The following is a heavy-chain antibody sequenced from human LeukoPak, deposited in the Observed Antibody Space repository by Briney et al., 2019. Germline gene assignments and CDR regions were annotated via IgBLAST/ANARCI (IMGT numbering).Heavy chain of an antibody. CDR1: GGSISSSAFY. J-gene: IGHJ4*02. D-gene: IGHD3-10*01. V-gene: IGHV4-39*07. CDR3: ARDDVGYGDGSGSYEQY. Sequence: PSEALSLTCTVSGGSISSSAFYWGWVRQPPGKGLEWIGSIYHSGSTYYNPSLKSRVTISVDTSKNQFSLKLSSVTAADTAVYYCARDDVGYGDGSGSYEQYWGQGTLVTVSS. CDR2: IYHSGST.